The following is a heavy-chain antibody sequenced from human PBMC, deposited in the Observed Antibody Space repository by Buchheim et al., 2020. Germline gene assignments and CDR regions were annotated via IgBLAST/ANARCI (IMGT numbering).Heavy chain of an antibody. Sequence: QLQLQESGPGLVKPSETLSLTCTVSGGSISSSSYYWGWIRQPPGKGLEWIGSIYDSGSTYYNPSLKSRVTISVDTSKNQFSLKLSSVTAADTAVYYCASTPPTVTYYYYGMDVWGQGTT. CDR2: IYDSGST. CDR1: GGSISSSSYY. V-gene: IGHV4-39*01. CDR3: ASTPPTVTYYYYGMDV. J-gene: IGHJ6*02. D-gene: IGHD4-11*01.